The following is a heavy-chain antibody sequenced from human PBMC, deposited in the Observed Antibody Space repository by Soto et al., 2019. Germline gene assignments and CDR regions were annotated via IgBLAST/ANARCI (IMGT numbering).Heavy chain of an antibody. V-gene: IGHV3-23*01. CDR1: GFSFSNYA. Sequence: EVQLLESGGGWIQPGGSLRLSCAAPGFSFSNYAMNWVRQAPGKGLEWVSFISGSGGTTDYADSVRGRFRLSRDNSKNTVDLEMNSLRTEDTAVYFCAKGRSALPIFDYWGQGVMVTVSS. CDR2: ISGSGGTT. J-gene: IGHJ4*02. CDR3: AKGRSALPIFDY.